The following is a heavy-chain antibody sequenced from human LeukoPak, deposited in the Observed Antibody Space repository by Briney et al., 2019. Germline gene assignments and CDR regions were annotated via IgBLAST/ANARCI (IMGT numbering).Heavy chain of an antibody. CDR1: SRSISSNNYH. CDR3: ARLVSYDVLTENFYKYYMDV. Sequence: PSDTLTLICNVSSRSISSNNYHCTGIRQPPGKGLNGFGITYYTGSTFYNPSLKSRVTMSLDALKNQFTLKVTSVTATGTAVYYCARLVSYDVLTENFYKYYMDVWGKGTTVTVSS. J-gene: IGHJ6*03. D-gene: IGHD3-9*01. V-gene: IGHV4-39*01. CDR2: TYYTGST.